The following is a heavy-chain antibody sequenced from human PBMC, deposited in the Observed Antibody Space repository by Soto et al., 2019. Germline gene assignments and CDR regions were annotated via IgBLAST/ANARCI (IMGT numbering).Heavy chain of an antibody. CDR1: GFSFSDYW. J-gene: IGHJ6*02. CDR2: VKQDGSER. V-gene: IGHV3-7*05. Sequence: GGSLRLSCAASGFSFSDYWMSWVRQAPGKGLEWVANVKQDGSERYYVGSVKGRFTISRDNAKNSLYLQMNSLRAEDTAVYYCARERVVVPATIFYYYALDVWGQGTTVTVSS. D-gene: IGHD2-15*01. CDR3: ARERVVVPATIFYYYALDV.